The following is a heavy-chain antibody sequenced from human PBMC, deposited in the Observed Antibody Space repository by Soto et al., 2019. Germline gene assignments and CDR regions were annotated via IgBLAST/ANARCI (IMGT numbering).Heavy chain of an antibody. CDR1: GFTFSSYA. J-gene: IGHJ6*02. CDR3: AKVFDYGDYYYYYGMDV. D-gene: IGHD4-17*01. Sequence: GGSLRLSCAASGFTFSSYAMSWVRQAPGKGLEWVSAISGSGGSTYYADSVKGRFTISRDNSKNTLYLQMNSLRAEDTAVYYCAKVFDYGDYYYYYGMDVWGQGTTVTVSS. CDR2: ISGSGGST. V-gene: IGHV3-23*01.